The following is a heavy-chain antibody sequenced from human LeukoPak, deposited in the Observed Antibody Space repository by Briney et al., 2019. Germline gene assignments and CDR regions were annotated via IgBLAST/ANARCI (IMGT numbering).Heavy chain of an antibody. CDR2: ISSSGSTI. CDR3: ARDASYSSSWYFDY. V-gene: IGHV3-48*04. J-gene: IGHJ4*02. Sequence: GGSLRLSCAASGFTFSSYGMHWVRQAPGKGLEWVSYISSSGSTIYYADSVKGRFTISRDNAVNSLYLQMNSLRAEDTAVYYCARDASYSSSWYFDYWGQGTLVTVSS. CDR1: GFTFSSYG. D-gene: IGHD6-13*01.